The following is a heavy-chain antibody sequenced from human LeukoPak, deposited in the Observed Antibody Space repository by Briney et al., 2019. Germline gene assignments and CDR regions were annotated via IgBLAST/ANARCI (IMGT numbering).Heavy chain of an antibody. V-gene: IGHV3-53*01. D-gene: IGHD4-17*01. CDR2: IYSGGST. CDR1: GFTVSSNY. Sequence: GGSLRLSCAASGFTVSSNYMSWVRQTPGKGLEWVSVIYSGGSTYYADSVKGRFTISRDNSKNTLYLQMNSLRAEDTAAYYCARVLIDYGDYENSFDIWGQGTMVTVSS. J-gene: IGHJ3*02. CDR3: ARVLIDYGDYENSFDI.